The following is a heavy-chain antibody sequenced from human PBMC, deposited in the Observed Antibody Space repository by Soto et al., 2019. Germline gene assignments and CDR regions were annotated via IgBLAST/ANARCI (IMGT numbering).Heavy chain of an antibody. Sequence: TWQSLKISCKGSGYSFTSYWIGWVRQMPGKGLEWMGIIYPGDSDTRYSPSFQGQVTISADKSISTAYLQWSSLKASDTAMYYCARSGDSSSGIYYYGMDVWGQGTTVTVSS. CDR3: ARSGDSSSGIYYYGMDV. D-gene: IGHD6-6*01. CDR1: GYSFTSYW. J-gene: IGHJ6*02. CDR2: IYPGDSDT. V-gene: IGHV5-51*01.